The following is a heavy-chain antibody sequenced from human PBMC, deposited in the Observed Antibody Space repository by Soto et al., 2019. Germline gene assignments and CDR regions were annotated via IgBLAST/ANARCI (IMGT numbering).Heavy chain of an antibody. J-gene: IGHJ5*02. CDR1: GGSISGRSCC. V-gene: IGHV4-39*07. CDR2: IYHTGSI. CDR3: ARGLVVVVPAAKSHNWFDP. D-gene: IGHD2-2*01. Sequence: SETLSLTCTVSGGSISGRSCCWDWIRQPPGKGLEWIGSIYHTGSIYYNSSLRSRLTISVDTSNNQFSLRLSSVTAADTAVYYCARGLVVVVPAAKSHNWFDPSGQGTLVTVSS.